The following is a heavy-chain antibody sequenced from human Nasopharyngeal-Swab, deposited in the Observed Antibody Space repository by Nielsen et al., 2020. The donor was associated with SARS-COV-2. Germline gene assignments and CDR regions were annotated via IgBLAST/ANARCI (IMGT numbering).Heavy chain of an antibody. V-gene: IGHV3-7*01. D-gene: IGHD1-26*01. CDR2: IYQDGSDK. CDR3: GRDGSNKWGIKTDY. CDR1: GFTFRTYW. J-gene: IGHJ4*02. Sequence: GESLKISCEASGFTFRTYWMSWVRQTPGKGLEWVANIYQDGSDKYYVDSVKGRFTISRDNAKNSLYLQMNSLRAEDTAVYYCGRDGSNKWGIKTDYWGQGTLVTVSS.